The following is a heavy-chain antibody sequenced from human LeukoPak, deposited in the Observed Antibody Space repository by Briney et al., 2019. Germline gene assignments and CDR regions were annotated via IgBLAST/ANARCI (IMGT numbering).Heavy chain of an antibody. Sequence: SVTVSCKASGGTFSSYAISWVRQAPGQGLEWMGGIIPIFGTANYAQKFQGRVTITTDESTSTAYMELSSLRSEDTAVYYCARVGCSSTSCYTPYFDYWGQGTLVTVSS. J-gene: IGHJ4*02. D-gene: IGHD2-2*02. CDR2: IIPIFGTA. CDR1: GGTFSSYA. CDR3: ARVGCSSTSCYTPYFDY. V-gene: IGHV1-69*05.